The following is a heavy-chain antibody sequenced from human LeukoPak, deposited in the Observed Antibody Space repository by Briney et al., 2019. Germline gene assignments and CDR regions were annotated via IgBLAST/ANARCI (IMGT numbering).Heavy chain of an antibody. V-gene: IGHV3-30*03. J-gene: IGHJ4*02. CDR2: LSYDGGVK. D-gene: IGHD2-2*01. CDR3: ASLGIKYCSSTSCDLG. Sequence: GGSLRLSCAASGFTFSNFGMHWVRQAPGKGLEGVAILSYDGGVKYYADSVKGRFTISRDNSKNIMYLQMNSLRSDDTAVYYCASLGIKYCSSTSCDLGWGQGTLVTVSS. CDR1: GFTFSNFG.